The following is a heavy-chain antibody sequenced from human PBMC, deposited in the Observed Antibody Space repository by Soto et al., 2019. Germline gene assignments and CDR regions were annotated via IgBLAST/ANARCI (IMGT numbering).Heavy chain of an antibody. Sequence: AXATLSLTCTVSGGSISSYYWSWIRQPPGKGLEWIGYIYYSGSTNYNPSLKSRVTISVDTSKNQFSLKLSSVTAADTAVYYCARRRYYPKGGCYFDYWGQGTLVTVSS. V-gene: IGHV4-59*01. D-gene: IGHD1-26*01. CDR1: GGSISSYY. CDR2: IYYSGST. J-gene: IGHJ4*02. CDR3: ARRRYYPKGGCYFDY.